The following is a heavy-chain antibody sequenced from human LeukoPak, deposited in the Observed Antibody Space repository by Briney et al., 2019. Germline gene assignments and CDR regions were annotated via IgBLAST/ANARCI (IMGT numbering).Heavy chain of an antibody. CDR2: ISWNSGSI. Sequence: GGSLRLSCAASGFTFSSYGMHWVRQAPGKGLEWVSGISWNSGSIGYADAVKGRFTISRDNAKNSLYLQMNSLRAEDTAVYYCARVGGYYYYYMDVWGKGTTVTVSS. CDR1: GFTFSSYG. D-gene: IGHD1-26*01. CDR3: ARVGGYYYYYMDV. J-gene: IGHJ6*03. V-gene: IGHV3-48*04.